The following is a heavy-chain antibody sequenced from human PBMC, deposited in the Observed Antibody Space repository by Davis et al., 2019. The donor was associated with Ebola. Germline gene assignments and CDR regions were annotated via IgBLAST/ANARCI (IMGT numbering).Heavy chain of an antibody. CDR3: ARDSLYCSGGSCSNWFDP. V-gene: IGHV1-3*01. CDR1: GYTFTSYA. CDR2: INAGNGNT. D-gene: IGHD2-15*01. J-gene: IGHJ5*02. Sequence: ASVKVSCKASGYTFTSYAMHWVRQAPGQRLEWMGWINAGNGNTKYSQKFQGRVTITRDTSASTAYMELSSLRSEDTAVYYCARDSLYCSGGSCSNWFDPWGQGTLVTVSS.